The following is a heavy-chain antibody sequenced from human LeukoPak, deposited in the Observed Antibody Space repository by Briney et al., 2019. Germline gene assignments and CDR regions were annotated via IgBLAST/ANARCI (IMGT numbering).Heavy chain of an antibody. J-gene: IGHJ4*02. CDR3: ARAGRQWLAQYFDY. V-gene: IGHV3-21*01. CDR2: ISSSSSYI. Sequence: GGSLRLSCAAPGFTFSSYSMNWVRQAPGKGLEWVSSISSSSSYIYYADSVKGRFTISRDNAKNSLYLQMNSLRAEDTAVYYCARAGRQWLAQYFDYWGQGTLVAVSS. CDR1: GFTFSSYS. D-gene: IGHD6-19*01.